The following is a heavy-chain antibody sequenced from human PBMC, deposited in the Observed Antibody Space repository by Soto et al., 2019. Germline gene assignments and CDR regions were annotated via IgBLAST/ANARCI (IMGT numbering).Heavy chain of an antibody. CDR2: IYYSGST. D-gene: IGHD2-15*01. CDR1: GGSISSSSYY. CDR3: ARRCSGGSCHTYYYYGMDV. Sequence: SETLSLTCTVSGGSISSSSYYWGWIRQPPGKGLEWIGSIYYSGSTYYNPSLKSRVTISVDTSKNQFSLKLSSVTAADTAVYYCARRCSGGSCHTYYYYGMDVWGQGTTLTVSS. V-gene: IGHV4-39*01. J-gene: IGHJ6*02.